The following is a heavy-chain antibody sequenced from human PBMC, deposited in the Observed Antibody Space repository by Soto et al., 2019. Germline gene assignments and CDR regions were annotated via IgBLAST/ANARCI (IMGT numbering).Heavy chain of an antibody. J-gene: IGHJ5*02. Sequence: ETLSLTCAVSGYSISSGYQWGWIRQPPGKGPEWIGSVYHDGRTRYNPPLESRVTISVDTSKNQFSLNLNSVTVADTAMYYCARDFYGSRAAGWFDPWGQGTLVTVSS. D-gene: IGHD3-10*01. CDR1: GYSISSGYQ. CDR3: ARDFYGSRAAGWFDP. CDR2: VYHDGRT. V-gene: IGHV4-38-2*02.